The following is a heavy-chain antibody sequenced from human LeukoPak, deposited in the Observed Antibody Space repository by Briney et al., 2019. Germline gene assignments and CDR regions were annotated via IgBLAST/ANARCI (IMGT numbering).Heavy chain of an antibody. Sequence: SKTLSLTCAVYGGSFSDYYWSWIRQPPGKGLEWIGEINHSGSTNYNPSLKSRVTISVDTSKNQFSLKLSSVTAADTAVYYCARGPHRNGPFDYWGQGTLVTVSS. J-gene: IGHJ4*02. CDR2: INHSGST. CDR1: GGSFSDYY. CDR3: ARGPHRNGPFDY. V-gene: IGHV4-34*01. D-gene: IGHD2-8*01.